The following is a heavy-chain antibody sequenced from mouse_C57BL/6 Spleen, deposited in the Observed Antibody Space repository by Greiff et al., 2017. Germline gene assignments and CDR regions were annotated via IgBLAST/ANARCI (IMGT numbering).Heavy chain of an antibody. D-gene: IGHD3-2*02. CDR1: GYSFTGYY. V-gene: IGHV1-31*01. CDR2: IYPYNGVS. CDR3: ARAGTAQAFYAMDY. Sequence: VHVKQSGPELVKPGASVKISCKASGYSFTGYYMHWVKQSHGNILDWIGYIYPYNGVSSYNQKFKGKATLTVDKSSSTAYMELRSLTSEDSAVYYCARAGTAQAFYAMDYWGQGTSVTVSS. J-gene: IGHJ4*01.